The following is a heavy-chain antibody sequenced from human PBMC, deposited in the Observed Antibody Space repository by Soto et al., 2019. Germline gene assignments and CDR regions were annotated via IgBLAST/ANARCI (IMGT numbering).Heavy chain of an antibody. V-gene: IGHV4-39*01. Sequence: QMQLQESGPGLVKPSETLSLTCTVSGGSISSSSYYWGWIRQPPGQGLEGLGTIYSLGNPYSNPSLKSRVTISVDKSKSQLFLKLSSVTAPDTAVYYCARQIYDSSGYYYAYWGQGTLVTVSS. CDR2: IYSLGNP. J-gene: IGHJ4*02. D-gene: IGHD3-22*01. CDR3: ARQIYDSSGYYYAY. CDR1: GGSISSSSYY.